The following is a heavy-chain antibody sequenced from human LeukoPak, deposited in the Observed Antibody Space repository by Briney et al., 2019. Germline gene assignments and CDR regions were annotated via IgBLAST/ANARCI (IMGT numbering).Heavy chain of an antibody. J-gene: IGHJ4*02. CDR3: ARDHRVIGRFGESCFDY. D-gene: IGHD3-10*01. CDR1: GGSISSYY. CDR2: IYYSGST. V-gene: IGHV4-59*01. Sequence: SETLSLTCTVSGGSISSYYWSWIRQPPGKGLEWIGYIYYSGSTNYNPSLKSRVTISVDTFKNQFSLKLSSVTAADTAVYYCARDHRVIGRFGESCFDYWGQGTLVTVSS.